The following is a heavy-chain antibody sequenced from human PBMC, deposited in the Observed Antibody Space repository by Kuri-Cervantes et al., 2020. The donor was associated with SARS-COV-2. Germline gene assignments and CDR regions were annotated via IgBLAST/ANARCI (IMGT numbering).Heavy chain of an antibody. Sequence: GESLKISCAASGFTFSSYSMNWVRQAPGKGLEWVSYISSSSTIYYADSVKGRFTISRDDSKNTAYPQMNSLKTEDTAVYYCTSRTMDVWGQGTTVTVSS. CDR3: TSRTMDV. V-gene: IGHV3-48*01. J-gene: IGHJ6*02. CDR2: ISSSSTI. CDR1: GFTFSSYS.